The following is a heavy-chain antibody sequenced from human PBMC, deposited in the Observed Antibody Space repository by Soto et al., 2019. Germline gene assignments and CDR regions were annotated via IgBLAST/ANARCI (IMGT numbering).Heavy chain of an antibody. CDR1: GGSISGYY. V-gene: IGHV4-59*01. J-gene: IGHJ5*02. CDR3: ASNGYDYPNWFDP. D-gene: IGHD3-22*01. CDR2: MHYSGSA. Sequence: SETLSLTSTVSGGSISGYYWSWIRQPPGKGLEWIGYMHYSGSANYNPSLKSRVTISVDTSKNQFSLKLRSVTAADTAVYYCASNGYDYPNWFDPWGQGTLVTVSS.